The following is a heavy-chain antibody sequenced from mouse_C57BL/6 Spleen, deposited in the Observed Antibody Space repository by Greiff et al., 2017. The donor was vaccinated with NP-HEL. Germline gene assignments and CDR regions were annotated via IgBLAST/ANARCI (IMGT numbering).Heavy chain of an antibody. CDR1: GFTFSNYW. CDR2: IRLKSDNYAT. V-gene: IGHV6-3*01. D-gene: IGHD1-1*01. Sequence: EVKLVESGGGLVQPGGSMKLSCVASGFTFSNYWMNWVRQSPEKGLEWVAQIRLKSDNYATHYAESVKGRFTISRDCSKSIVYLQMNNLSAEDTGIYYCTKIYYYGSSPDYWGQGTTLTVSS. J-gene: IGHJ2*01. CDR3: TKIYYYGSSPDY.